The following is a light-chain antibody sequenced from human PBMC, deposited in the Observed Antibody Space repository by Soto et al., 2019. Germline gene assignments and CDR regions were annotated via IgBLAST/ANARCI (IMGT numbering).Light chain of an antibody. Sequence: QSALTHPPSVSGSPGQSVTIPCTGNSSDRGKYDRVSWYKQPPGTAPKLIIYEVINRPSGVPPRFSGSKSGNTASLTISGLQAEDEADYYCSSYMSTSRYVFGAGTRSPS. CDR3: SSYMSTSRYV. CDR2: EVI. V-gene: IGLV2-18*02. J-gene: IGLJ1*01. CDR1: SSDRGKYDR.